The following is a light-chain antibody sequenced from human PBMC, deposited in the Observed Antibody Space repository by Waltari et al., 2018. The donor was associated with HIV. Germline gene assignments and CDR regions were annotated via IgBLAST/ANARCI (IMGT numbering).Light chain of an antibody. CDR2: AAS. J-gene: IGKJ2*01. V-gene: IGKV3-20*01. CDR1: RSVSSNY. Sequence: ENVLTQSPGTLSLSPGERATLSCRASRSVSSNYLTWYQQRPGQAPRLLIYAASTRVTAIPDRFSGSGSGTDFTLTISRLEPEDFAVYYCQQYGTSPYTFGQGTKVEI. CDR3: QQYGTSPYT.